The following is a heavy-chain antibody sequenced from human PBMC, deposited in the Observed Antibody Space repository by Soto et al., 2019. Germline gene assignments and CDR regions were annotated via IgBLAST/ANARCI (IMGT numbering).Heavy chain of an antibody. CDR2: IIPIFGTA. CDR1: GGTFSSYA. CDR3: ARGPNVAHYYYYGMDV. D-gene: IGHD5-12*01. Sequence: QVQLVQSGAEVKKPGSSVKVSCKASGGTFSSYAISWVRQAPGQGLEWMGGIIPIFGTANYAQKFQGRVTITADESTSTAYMALSSLRSEDTAVYYCARGPNVAHYYYYGMDVWGQGTTVTVSS. V-gene: IGHV1-69*12. J-gene: IGHJ6*02.